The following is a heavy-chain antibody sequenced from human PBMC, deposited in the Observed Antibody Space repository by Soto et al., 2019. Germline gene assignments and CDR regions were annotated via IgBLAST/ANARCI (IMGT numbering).Heavy chain of an antibody. J-gene: IGHJ5*02. Sequence: SETLSLTCTVSGGSISSSSYYWGWIRQPPGKGLEWIGSIYYSGSTYYNPPLKSRVTISVDTSKNQFSLKLSSVTAADTAVYYCARQTRWFDPWGQGTLVTVSS. V-gene: IGHV4-39*01. CDR3: ARQTRWFDP. CDR1: GGSISSSSYY. CDR2: IYYSGST.